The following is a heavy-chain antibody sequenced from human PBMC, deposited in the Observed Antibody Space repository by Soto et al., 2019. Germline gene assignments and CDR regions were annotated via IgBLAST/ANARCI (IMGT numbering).Heavy chain of an antibody. CDR3: ARDLGHYGSGSYYNPDYYYYYMDV. D-gene: IGHD3-10*01. J-gene: IGHJ6*03. Sequence: QVQLQESGPGLVKPSQTLSLTCTVSGGSISSGGYYWSWIRQHPGKGLEWIGYIYYSGSTYYNPSLKSRVTISVDTSKNQFSLKLSSVTAADTAVYYCARDLGHYGSGSYYNPDYYYYYMDVWGKGTTVTVSS. CDR1: GGSISSGGYY. CDR2: IYYSGST. V-gene: IGHV4-31*03.